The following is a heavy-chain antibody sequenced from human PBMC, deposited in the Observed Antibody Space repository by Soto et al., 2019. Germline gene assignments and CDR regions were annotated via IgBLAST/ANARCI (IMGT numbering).Heavy chain of an antibody. CDR1: GFTVSSNY. CDR2: IYSGGST. V-gene: IGHV3-66*01. D-gene: IGHD6-13*01. CDR3: ARFRIAAADNFDY. J-gene: IGHJ4*02. Sequence: GGSLRLSCAASGFTVSSNYMSWVRQAPGKGLEWVSVIYSGGSTYYADSVKGRFTISRDNSKNTLYLQMNSLRAEDTAVYYCARFRIAAADNFDYWGQGTLVTVSS.